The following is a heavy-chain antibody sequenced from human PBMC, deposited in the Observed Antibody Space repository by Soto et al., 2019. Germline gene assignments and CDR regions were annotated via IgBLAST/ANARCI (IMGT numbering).Heavy chain of an antibody. CDR3: VQSRCGGDCLQSYSSHSYYGLDV. D-gene: IGHD2-21*02. CDR1: GLSLSTTGVG. CDR2: IYWDDDK. Sequence: SGPTLVNPTQTLTLTCTFSGLSLSTTGVGVGCIRQPPGKALEWLALIYWDDDKRYSPSLKSRLTITKDTSKNQVVLTMTNMDPVDTATYYCVQSRCGGDCLQSYSSHSYYGLDVWGQGT. V-gene: IGHV2-5*02. J-gene: IGHJ6*02.